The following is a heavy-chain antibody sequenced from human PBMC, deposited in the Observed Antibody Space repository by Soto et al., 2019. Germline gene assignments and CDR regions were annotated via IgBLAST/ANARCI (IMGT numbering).Heavy chain of an antibody. CDR2: INHSGST. D-gene: IGHD6-13*01. J-gene: IGHJ6*02. CDR3: ARHVHSSSWGIDV. Sequence: PSETLSLTCAVYCGSFSSYYWSWIRQPPGKGLEWIGEINHSGSTNNNPSLKSRVTISVDTSKNQFSLKLTSVIAADTAMYYCARHVHSSSWGIDVWGQGTTVTVSS. V-gene: IGHV4-34*01. CDR1: CGSFSSYY.